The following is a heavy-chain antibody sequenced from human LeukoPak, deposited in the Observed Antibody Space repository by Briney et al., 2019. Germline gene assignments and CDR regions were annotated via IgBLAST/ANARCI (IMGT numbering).Heavy chain of an antibody. V-gene: IGHV1-2*02. CDR2: NNPNSGGT. CDR3: ARVRAIAATGTGARYFQD. CDR1: GYTFIDYH. Sequence: ASVKVSCKASGYTFIDYHIYWMRQAPGQGLEWMGWNNPNSGGTNYAQKFQGRVTMTRDTSTNTAYMELSRLRSDDTAVYFCARVRAIAATGTGARYFQDWGQGTLVTVSS. D-gene: IGHD1-1*01. J-gene: IGHJ1*01.